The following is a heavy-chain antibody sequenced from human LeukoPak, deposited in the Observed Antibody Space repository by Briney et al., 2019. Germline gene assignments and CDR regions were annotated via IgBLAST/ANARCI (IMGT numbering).Heavy chain of an antibody. D-gene: IGHD1-26*01. V-gene: IGHV3-11*01. Sequence: GGSLRLSCAASGFTFSDYYMSWIRQAPGKGLEWVSYTSSSGSTIYYADSVKGRFTISRDNAKNSLYLQMNSLRAEDTAVYYCARVQEWELPDYNWFDPWGQGTLVTVSS. J-gene: IGHJ5*02. CDR3: ARVQEWELPDYNWFDP. CDR2: TSSSGSTI. CDR1: GFTFSDYY.